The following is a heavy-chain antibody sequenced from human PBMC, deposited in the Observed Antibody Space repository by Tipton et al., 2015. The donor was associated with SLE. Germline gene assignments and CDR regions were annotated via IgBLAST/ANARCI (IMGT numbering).Heavy chain of an antibody. CDR2: MSAYNGNT. CDR1: DYTFTSYG. D-gene: IGHD3-10*02. CDR3: ARECSGTGCLDY. V-gene: IGHV1-18*01. J-gene: IGHJ4*02. Sequence: QSGPEVKKPGASVKVSCKASDYTFTSYGINWVRQAPGQGPEWMGWMSAYNGNTNYAQKVQGRVTMTTDTSTSTAYMALRSPRSDDTAIYYCARECSGTGCLDYWGQGTLVTVSS.